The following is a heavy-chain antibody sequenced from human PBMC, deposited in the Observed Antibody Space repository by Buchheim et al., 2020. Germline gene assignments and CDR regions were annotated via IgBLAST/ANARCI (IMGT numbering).Heavy chain of an antibody. V-gene: IGHV3-23*01. D-gene: IGHD2-15*01. CDR2: ISGSGGST. CDR3: AKGGYCSGGSCYPGAHLFDY. J-gene: IGHJ4*02. CDR1: GFTFSSYA. Sequence: EVQLLESGGGLVQPGGSLRLSCAASGFTFSSYAMSWVRQAPGKGLEWVSAISGSGGSTYYADSVKGRFTISRDNSKKTLYLQMNSLRAEDTAVYYCAKGGYCSGGSCYPGAHLFDYWGQGTL.